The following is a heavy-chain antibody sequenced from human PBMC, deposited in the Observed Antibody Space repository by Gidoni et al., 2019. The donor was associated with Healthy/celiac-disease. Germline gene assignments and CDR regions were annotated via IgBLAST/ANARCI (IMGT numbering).Heavy chain of an antibody. V-gene: IGHV1-18*01. D-gene: IGHD2-2*01. CDR1: GYTFTSYG. J-gene: IGHJ6*03. CDR2: ISAYNGNT. CDR3: AREMVDIVVVPAASRPEYYYYMDV. Sequence: QVQLVQSGAEVKKPGASVKVSCKASGYTFTSYGISWVRQAPGQGLEWMGWISAYNGNTNDAQKLQGRVTMTTDTSTSTAYMELRSLRSDDTAVYYCAREMVDIVVVPAASRPEYYYYMDVWGKGTTVTVSS.